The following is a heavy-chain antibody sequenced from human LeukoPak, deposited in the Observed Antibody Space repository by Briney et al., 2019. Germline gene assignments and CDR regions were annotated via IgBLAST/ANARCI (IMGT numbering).Heavy chain of an antibody. V-gene: IGHV4-59*01. J-gene: IGHJ4*02. CDR1: GGSISSYY. CDR3: ARGGLEYQLLSYFDY. CDR2: IYYSGST. Sequence: PSETLSLTCTVSGGSISSYYWSWIRQPPGKGLEWIGYIYYSGSTNFNPSPKSRVTISVDTSKNQFSLKLSSVTAADTAVYYCARGGLEYQLLSYFDYWGQGTLVTVSS. D-gene: IGHD2-2*01.